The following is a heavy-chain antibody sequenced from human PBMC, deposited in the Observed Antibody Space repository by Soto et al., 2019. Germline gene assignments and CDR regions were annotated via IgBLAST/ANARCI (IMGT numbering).Heavy chain of an antibody. J-gene: IGHJ5*01. V-gene: IGHV1-18*01. CDR3: ARGSRSGSYSAGYDS. CDR2: ISAYNGDT. Sequence: QVQLVQSGPEVKEPGASVKVSCKASGYTFTNYGITWVRQAPGQGLEWMGWISAYNGDTNYAQKLQGRVTRTTDTSTNTAYMELRSLRSDDTAVFYCARGSRSGSYSAGYDSWGQGTLVTVSS. CDR1: GYTFTNYG. D-gene: IGHD1-26*01.